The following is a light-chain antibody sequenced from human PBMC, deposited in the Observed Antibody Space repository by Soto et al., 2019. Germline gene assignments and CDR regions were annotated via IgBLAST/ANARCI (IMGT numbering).Light chain of an antibody. CDR2: DVS. Sequence: QAASVSGSPGQSITISCTGTSSDVGGYNYVSWYQQHPGKAPKLMIYDVSNRPSGVSNRFSGSKSGNTASLTISGLQAVDEADYYCSSYTSGSTYVFGTGTKVTVL. CDR3: SSYTSGSTYV. J-gene: IGLJ1*01. CDR1: SSDVGGYNY. V-gene: IGLV2-14*03.